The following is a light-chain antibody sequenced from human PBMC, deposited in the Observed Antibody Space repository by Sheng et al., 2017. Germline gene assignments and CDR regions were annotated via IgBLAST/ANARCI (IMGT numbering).Light chain of an antibody. CDR2: DND. Sequence: QSVLTQPPSVSAAPGQKVTISCSGSTSNIGTNYVSWYQHLPGTAPKRLIYDNDKRPSGIPDRFSGSRSGTSATLGITGLQTGDEADYYCATWDSSLEAVVFGGGTKLTVL. CDR3: ATWDSSLEAVV. CDR1: TSNIGTNY. V-gene: IGLV1-51*01. J-gene: IGLJ2*01.